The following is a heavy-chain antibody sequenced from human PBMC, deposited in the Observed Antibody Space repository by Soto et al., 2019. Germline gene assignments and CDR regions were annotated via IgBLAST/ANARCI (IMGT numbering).Heavy chain of an antibody. CDR3: ARVYCSGGSCYNGWGDALDI. CDR1: GGTFSSYA. V-gene: IGHV1-69*01. D-gene: IGHD2-15*01. CDR2: IIPIFGTA. Sequence: QVQLVQSGAEVKKPGSSVKVSCKASGGTFSSYAISWVRQAPGQGLEWMGGIIPIFGTANYAQKFQGRVTITADESTSTAYMELSSLRSEDTAVYYCARVYCSGGSCYNGWGDALDIWGQGTMVTVSS. J-gene: IGHJ3*02.